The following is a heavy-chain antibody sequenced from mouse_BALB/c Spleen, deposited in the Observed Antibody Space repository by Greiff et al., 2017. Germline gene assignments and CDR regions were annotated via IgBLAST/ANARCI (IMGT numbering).Heavy chain of an antibody. Sequence: EVKLVESGGGLVQPGGSMKLSCVASGFTFSNYWMNWVRQSPEKGLEWVAEIRLKSNNYATHYAESVKGRFTISRDDSKSSVYLQMNNLRAEDTCIYYCTKENDYQGAMDYWGQGTSVTVSS. D-gene: IGHD2-4*01. CDR2: IRLKSNNYAT. CDR1: GFTFSNYW. CDR3: TKENDYQGAMDY. V-gene: IGHV6-6*02. J-gene: IGHJ4*01.